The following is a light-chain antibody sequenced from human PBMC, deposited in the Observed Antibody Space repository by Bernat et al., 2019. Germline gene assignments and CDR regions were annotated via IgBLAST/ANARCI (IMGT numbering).Light chain of an antibody. CDR2: SAS. CDR1: QDISIS. CDR3: QQYHVYPPT. V-gene: IGKV1-16*02. Sequence: DIQMTQSPTLLSASVGDKVTITCRASQDISISLAWFQQKPGRAPKSLIYSASILQSEFPSKFSGSGYGTDFRLTIISLHPGDSATYYCQQYHVYPPTFGQGTKVEIK. J-gene: IGKJ1*01.